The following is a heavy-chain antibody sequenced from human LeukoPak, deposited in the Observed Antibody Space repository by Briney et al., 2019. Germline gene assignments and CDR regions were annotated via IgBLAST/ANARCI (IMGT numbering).Heavy chain of an antibody. CDR2: IRVTSIYI. D-gene: IGHD3-22*01. CDR1: GFTFSSYT. J-gene: IGHJ4*02. V-gene: IGHV3-21*01. Sequence: GGSLRLSCAGSGFTFSSYTMNWVRHAPGKGLEWVSSIRVTSIYINYADSVKGRFTISRDNAKYSLYLQMTSLRAEDTAVYYCARSYYDSSGYPHSDLDYWGQGTLVTVSS. CDR3: ARSYYDSSGYPHSDLDY.